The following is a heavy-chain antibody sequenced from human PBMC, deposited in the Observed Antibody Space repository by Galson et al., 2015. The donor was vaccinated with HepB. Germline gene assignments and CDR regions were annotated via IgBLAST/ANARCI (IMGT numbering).Heavy chain of an antibody. V-gene: IGHV3-30*03. J-gene: IGHJ6*02. D-gene: IGHD2-15*01. CDR1: GFTFSSYG. CDR2: ISYDGSNK. Sequence: SLRLSCAASGFTFSSYGMHWVRQAPGKGLEWVAVISYDGSNKYYADSVKGRFTISRDNSKNTLYLQMNSLRAEDTAVYYCAGCGVVVVVAATEGRYYGMDVWGQGTTVTVSS. CDR3: AGCGVVVVVAATEGRYYGMDV.